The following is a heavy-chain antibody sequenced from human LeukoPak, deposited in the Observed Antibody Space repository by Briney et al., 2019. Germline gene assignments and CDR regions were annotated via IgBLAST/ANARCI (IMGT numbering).Heavy chain of an antibody. V-gene: IGHV3-30*18. J-gene: IGHJ4*02. D-gene: IGHD3-22*01. CDR2: ISYDGSNK. CDR3: AKGRYYYDSSGTDY. Sequence: GRSLRLSCAASGFTFSSYGMHWVRQAPGKGLEWVVVISYDGSNKYYADSVKGRFTISRDNSKNTLYLQMNSLRAEDTAVYYCAKGRYYYDSSGTDYWGQGTLVTVSS. CDR1: GFTFSSYG.